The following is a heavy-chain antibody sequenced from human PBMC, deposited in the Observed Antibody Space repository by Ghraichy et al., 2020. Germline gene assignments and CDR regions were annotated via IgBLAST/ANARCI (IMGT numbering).Heavy chain of an antibody. CDR1: GFTFSNAW. D-gene: IGHD6-19*01. CDR3: TTESHQWLVYFDY. CDR2: IKSKTDGGTT. V-gene: IGHV3-15*01. Sequence: GGSLRLSCAASGFTFSNAWMSWVRQAPGKGLEWVGCIKSKTDGGTTDYAAPVKGRFTISRDDSKNTLYLQMNSLKTEDTAVYYCTTESHQWLVYFDYWGQGTLVTVSS. J-gene: IGHJ4*02.